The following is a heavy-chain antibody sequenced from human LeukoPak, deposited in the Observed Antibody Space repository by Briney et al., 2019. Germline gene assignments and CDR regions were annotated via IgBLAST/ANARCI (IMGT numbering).Heavy chain of an antibody. CDR2: INHSGIT. D-gene: IGHD1-1*01. V-gene: IGHV4-34*01. CDR3: ARRVTTIGRNDIDS. Sequence: PSETLSLTCSVYGASFSGYYWTWIRQSPGKGLEWSGEINHSGITNYNPSLKSRATISVDTSKSQFSLKVRSVTAADTAVYFCARRVTTIGRNDIDSWGQGTLVTVSS. CDR1: GASFSGYY. J-gene: IGHJ4*02.